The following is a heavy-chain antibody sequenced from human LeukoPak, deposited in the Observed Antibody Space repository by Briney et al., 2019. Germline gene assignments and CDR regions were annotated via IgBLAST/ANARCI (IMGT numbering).Heavy chain of an antibody. V-gene: IGHV3-74*01. J-gene: IGHJ6*04. CDR3: ARDSRPYYYDSSGYALNV. D-gene: IGHD3-22*01. CDR1: GFTFSNYW. Sequence: GGSLRLSCAASGFTFSNYWMHWVRQVPGKGLVWVSRINDDGSATFYADSVKGRFTISRDNAKNTLYLQMNSLRAEDTAVYYCARDSRPYYYDSSGYALNVWGKGTTVTISS. CDR2: INDDGSAT.